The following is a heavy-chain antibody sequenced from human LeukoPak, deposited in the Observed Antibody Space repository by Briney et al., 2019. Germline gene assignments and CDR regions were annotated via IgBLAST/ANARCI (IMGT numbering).Heavy chain of an antibody. CDR1: GGSFSGYY. CDR3: ARLVSVSGIDY. V-gene: IGHV4-34*01. J-gene: IGHJ4*02. D-gene: IGHD5/OR15-5a*01. CDR2: INHSGST. Sequence: PSETLSLTCAVYGGSFSGYYWSWIRQPPGKGLEWIGEINHSGSTNYNPSLKSRATISVDTSKNQFSLKLSSVTAADTAVYYCARLVSVSGIDYWGQGTLVTVSS.